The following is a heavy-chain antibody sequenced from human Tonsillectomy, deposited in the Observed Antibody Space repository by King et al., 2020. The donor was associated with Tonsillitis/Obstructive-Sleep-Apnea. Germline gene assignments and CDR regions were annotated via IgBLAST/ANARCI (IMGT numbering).Heavy chain of an antibody. CDR3: ARNNLDYGYYEFSYYMDV. D-gene: IGHD4-17*01. V-gene: IGHV4-59*01. J-gene: IGHJ6*03. CDR1: DGSISSYY. CDR2: IYYSGTT. Sequence: QLQESGPGLVKPSETLSLTCIVSDGSISSYYWSWIRQPPGKGLEWIGYIYYSGTTNYNPSLKSRVTISVDTSKNQFSLKVSSVTAADTAVYYCARNNLDYGYYEFSYYMDVWGKGTTVTVSS.